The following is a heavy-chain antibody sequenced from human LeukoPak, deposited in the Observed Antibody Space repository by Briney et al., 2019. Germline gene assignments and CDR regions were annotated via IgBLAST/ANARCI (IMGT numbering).Heavy chain of an antibody. V-gene: IGHV4-34*01. CDR1: GGSFSNYY. J-gene: IGHJ5*02. CDR3: ARDRASGTRWFDP. D-gene: IGHD6-13*01. CDR2: INHSGST. Sequence: SETLSLTCAVYGGSFSNYYWTWIRQPPGKGLEWIGEINHSGSTNYNPSLKSRVTISVDTSKNQFSLKLSSVTAADTAVYYCARDRASGTRWFDPWGQGTLVTVSS.